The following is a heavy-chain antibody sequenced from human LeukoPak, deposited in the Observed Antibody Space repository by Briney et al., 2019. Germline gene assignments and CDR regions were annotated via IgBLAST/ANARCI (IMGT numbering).Heavy chain of an antibody. CDR3: ARRLRNYSGSSMLDY. CDR1: GGSISSYY. V-gene: IGHV4-59*01. CDR2: IYYSGST. D-gene: IGHD1-26*01. Sequence: SETLSLTCTVSGGSISSYYWSWIRQPPGKGLEWIGYIYYSGSTNYNPSLKSRVTISVDTSKNQFSLKLSSVTAADTAVYYCARRLRNYSGSSMLDYWGQGTLVTVSS. J-gene: IGHJ4*02.